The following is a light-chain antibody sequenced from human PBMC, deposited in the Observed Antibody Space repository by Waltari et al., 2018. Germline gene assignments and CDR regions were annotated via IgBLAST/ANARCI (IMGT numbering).Light chain of an antibody. Sequence: QVALTQLPSASASLGASVKLTCTLSSGHSTYAIAWHQQQPEKGPRHLMRVNSDGSHSKGEGIPDRFSGSSSGAERYLTISRVQSEDEADYYCQTWGTGIRVFGGGTKLTVL. CDR2: VNSDGSH. J-gene: IGLJ3*02. CDR1: SGHSTYA. CDR3: QTWGTGIRV. V-gene: IGLV4-69*01.